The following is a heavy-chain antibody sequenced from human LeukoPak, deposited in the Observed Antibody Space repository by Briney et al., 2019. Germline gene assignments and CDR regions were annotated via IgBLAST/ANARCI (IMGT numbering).Heavy chain of an antibody. CDR3: ASTYYYDSNGRYYFDY. J-gene: IGHJ4*02. CDR1: GFTVSSNY. V-gene: IGHV3-53*01. CDR2: IYSGGRT. D-gene: IGHD3-22*01. Sequence: GGSLRLSCAASGFTVSSNYMSWVRQAPGKGLEWVSVIYSGGRTYYADSMKGRFTISRDNSKNTLYLQMDSLRAEDTAVYYCASTYYYDSNGRYYFDYWGQGTLVTVSS.